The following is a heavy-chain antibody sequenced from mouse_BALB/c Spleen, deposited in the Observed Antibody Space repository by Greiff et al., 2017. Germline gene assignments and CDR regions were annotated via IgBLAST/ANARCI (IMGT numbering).Heavy chain of an antibody. CDR3: ARVGYGNYDWYFDV. D-gene: IGHD2-10*02. Sequence: EVQLQQSGAELVKPGASVKLSCTASGFNIKDTYMHWVKQRPEQGLEWIGRIDPANGNTKYDPKFQGKATITADTSSNTAYLQLSSLTSEDTAVYYCARVGYGNYDWYFDVWGAGTTVTVSS. CDR1: GFNIKDTY. CDR2: IDPANGNT. J-gene: IGHJ1*01. V-gene: IGHV14-3*02.